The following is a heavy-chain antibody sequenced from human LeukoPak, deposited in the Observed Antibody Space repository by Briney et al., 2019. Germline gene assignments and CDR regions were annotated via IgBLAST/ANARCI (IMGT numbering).Heavy chain of an antibody. J-gene: IGHJ4*02. CDR1: GGSVNYYY. CDR2: IYYSGST. Sequence: SETLSLICTVSGGSVNYYYWSWIRQPPGKGLEWIGNIYYSGSTSYNPSLKSRVTISIDTSKNQFSLKLTSVTAADTAVYYCARAMMGATRLFDYWGQGTLVTVSS. V-gene: IGHV4-59*02. CDR3: ARAMMGATRLFDY. D-gene: IGHD1-26*01.